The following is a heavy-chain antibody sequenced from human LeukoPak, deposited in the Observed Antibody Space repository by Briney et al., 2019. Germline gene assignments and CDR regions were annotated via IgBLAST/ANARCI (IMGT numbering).Heavy chain of an antibody. D-gene: IGHD3-22*01. CDR3: AREPHYYDSSGYFLDY. V-gene: IGHV1-18*01. Sequence: VASVKVSCKASGYTFTSYGISWVRQAPGQGLEWMGWISAYNGNTNYAQKLQGRVTMTTDTSTSTAYMELRSLRSDDTAVYYCAREPHYYDSSGYFLDYWGQGTLVTVSS. CDR2: ISAYNGNT. CDR1: GYTFTSYG. J-gene: IGHJ4*02.